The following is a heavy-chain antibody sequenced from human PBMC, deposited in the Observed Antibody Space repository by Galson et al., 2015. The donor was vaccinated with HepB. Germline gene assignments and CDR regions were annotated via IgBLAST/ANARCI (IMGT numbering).Heavy chain of an antibody. V-gene: IGHV3-23*01. CDR2: LSGSGGCT. CDR3: AKDPIPGGEGGAYFDY. Sequence: SLRLSCAASGFTFTNYAMSWVRQAPGKGLEWVSVLSGSGGCTYSADSVKGRFTISRDNSKNTLYLQMNSLRAEDTAVYYCAKDPIPGGEGGAYFDYWGQGTLVTVSS. D-gene: IGHD2-21*01. J-gene: IGHJ4*02. CDR1: GFTFTNYA.